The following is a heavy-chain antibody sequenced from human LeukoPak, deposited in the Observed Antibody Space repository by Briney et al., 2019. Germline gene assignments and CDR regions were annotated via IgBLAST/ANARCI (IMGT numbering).Heavy chain of an antibody. CDR1: GYTSISYG. V-gene: IGHV1-18*01. D-gene: IGHD5-18*01. J-gene: IGHJ6*02. CDR3: ARPYSDGGLWRYYYYYGMDV. Sequence: ASVKVSCKASGYTSISYGITWVRQAPGQGLEWMGWINPHSGHTNYPQKLQDRISMTTDTSTNTAYLELRSLRSDDTAVYYCARPYSDGGLWRYYYYYGMDVWGQGTTITVSS. CDR2: INPHSGHT.